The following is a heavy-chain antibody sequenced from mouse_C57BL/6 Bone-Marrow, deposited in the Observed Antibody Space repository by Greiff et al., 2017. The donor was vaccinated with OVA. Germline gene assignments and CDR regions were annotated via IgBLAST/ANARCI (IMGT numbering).Heavy chain of an antibody. V-gene: IGHV5-12*01. CDR3: ARPLQGAMDY. J-gene: IGHJ4*01. CDR1: GFTFSDYY. Sequence: EVMLVESGGGLVQPGGSLKLSCAASGFTFSDYYMYWVRQTPEKRLEWVAYISNGGGSTYYPDTVKGRFTISRDNAKNTLYLQMSRLKSEDTAMYYCARPLQGAMDYWGQGTSVTVSS. CDR2: ISNGGGST.